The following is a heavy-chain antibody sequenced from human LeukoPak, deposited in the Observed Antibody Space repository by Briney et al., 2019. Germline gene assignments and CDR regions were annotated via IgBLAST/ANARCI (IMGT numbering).Heavy chain of an antibody. CDR1: GFTFSTSW. D-gene: IGHD3-10*01. CDR2: IKQDGSEK. Sequence: GGSLRLSCIASGFTFSTSWMSWVRQAPGKGLEWVANIKQDGSEKYYVDSVEGRFTISRDNAKNSLFLQMNSLRAEDTAVYHCAKDSSANYWGQGTLVTVSS. CDR3: AKDSSANY. J-gene: IGHJ4*02. V-gene: IGHV3-7*04.